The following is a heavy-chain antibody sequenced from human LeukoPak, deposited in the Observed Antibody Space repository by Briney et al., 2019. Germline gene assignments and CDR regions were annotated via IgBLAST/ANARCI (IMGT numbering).Heavy chain of an antibody. V-gene: IGHV3-23*01. D-gene: IGHD7-27*01. CDR2: ISGSGGST. CDR1: GFTFSSHA. CDR3: ARRLTGSNWFDP. J-gene: IGHJ5*02. Sequence: GESLKISCAASGFTFSSHAMSWVRQAPGKGLEWVSAISGSGGSTYYADSVKGRFTISRDNSKNTLYLQMNSLRAEDTAVYYCARRLTGSNWFDPWGQGTLVTVSS.